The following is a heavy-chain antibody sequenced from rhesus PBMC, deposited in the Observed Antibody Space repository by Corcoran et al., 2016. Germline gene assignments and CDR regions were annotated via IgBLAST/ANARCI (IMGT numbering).Heavy chain of an antibody. CDR3: SREWIRPTYSSGTVYYGLGS. V-gene: IGHV4-106*01. J-gene: IGHJ6*01. D-gene: IGHD1-1*01. Sequence: QVQLQESGPGLVKPSEPLSLTCAVSGGSFNGAFSWTWIRQPPGTGLEWIGYIYGRGGGNKPKPSPHPQVTISIAPSKNQFSLYLTPVTAADTAVYYGSREWIRPTYSSGTVYYGLGSWGQGVVVTVSS. CDR2: IYGRGGGN. CDR1: GGSFNGAFS.